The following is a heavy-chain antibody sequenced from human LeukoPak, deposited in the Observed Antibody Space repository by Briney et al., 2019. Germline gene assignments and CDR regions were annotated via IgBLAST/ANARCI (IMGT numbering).Heavy chain of an antibody. CDR3: VVFQGVYNWNYLDAFDI. Sequence: GGSLRLSWAASGFTFSSYGMHWVRQAPGKGLEWVAVISYDGSNKYYADSVKGRFTISRDNSKNTLYLQMNSLRAEDTAVYYPVVFQGVYNWNYLDAFDIWGQGTMVTVSS. D-gene: IGHD1-7*01. CDR1: GFTFSSYG. V-gene: IGHV3-30*03. CDR2: ISYDGSNK. J-gene: IGHJ3*02.